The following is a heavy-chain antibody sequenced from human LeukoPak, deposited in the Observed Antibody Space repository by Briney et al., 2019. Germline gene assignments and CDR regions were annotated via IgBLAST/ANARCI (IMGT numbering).Heavy chain of an antibody. V-gene: IGHV4-59*01. Sequence: SETLSLTCTVSGGSTSSYYWSWIRQPPGKGLEWIGYIYYSGSTNYNPSLKSRVTISVDTSKNQFSLKLSSVTAADTAVYYCARGARIAVADNWFDPWGQGTLVTVSS. J-gene: IGHJ5*02. CDR2: IYYSGST. CDR1: GGSTSSYY. D-gene: IGHD6-19*01. CDR3: ARGARIAVADNWFDP.